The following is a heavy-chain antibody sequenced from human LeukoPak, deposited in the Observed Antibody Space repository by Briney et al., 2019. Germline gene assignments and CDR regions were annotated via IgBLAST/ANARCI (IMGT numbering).Heavy chain of an antibody. V-gene: IGHV3-21*01. CDR1: GFTFSSYS. CDR3: ARDKQAADSRSWYYYYYGMDV. Sequence: RGGSLRLFCAVSGFTFSSYSMKWVRHAPGRGLEWVSSISSSSSYIYYADSVKGRFTISRDNAKNSLYLQMNSLRAEDTAVYYCARDKQAADSRSWYYYYYGMDVWGQGTTVTVSS. CDR2: ISSSSSYI. D-gene: IGHD6-13*01. J-gene: IGHJ6*02.